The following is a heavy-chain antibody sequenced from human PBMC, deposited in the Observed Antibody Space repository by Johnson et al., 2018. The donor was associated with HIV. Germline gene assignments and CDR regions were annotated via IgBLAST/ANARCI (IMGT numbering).Heavy chain of an antibody. V-gene: IGHV3-30*02. CDR1: GFTFSTYA. D-gene: IGHD3-10*02. CDR3: AKSTQANIFRESGPYGAFDI. CDR2: IRYDGSNK. J-gene: IGHJ3*02. Sequence: QVQLVESGGGVVQPGRSLRLSCAASGFTFSTYAMHWVRQAPGKGLEWVAFIRYDGSNKYYADSVKGRFTISRDNSKNMLYVQMNSLRAEDTAVYYCAKSTQANIFRESGPYGAFDIWGQGTMVTVSS.